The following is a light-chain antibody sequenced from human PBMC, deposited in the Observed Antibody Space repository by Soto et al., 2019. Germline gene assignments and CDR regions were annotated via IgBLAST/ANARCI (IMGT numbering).Light chain of an antibody. J-gene: IGLJ3*02. CDR1: SSDVGGYNY. CDR3: SSYTTTSTLLV. V-gene: IGLV2-14*01. Sequence: QSALTQPASVTGSPGQSITIYCTGTSSDVGGYNYVSWYQQHPGKAPKLMIYDVSSRPSGVSNRFSGSKSGNTASLTISGLQAEDEADYYCSSYTTTSTLLVFGGGTKLTVL. CDR2: DVS.